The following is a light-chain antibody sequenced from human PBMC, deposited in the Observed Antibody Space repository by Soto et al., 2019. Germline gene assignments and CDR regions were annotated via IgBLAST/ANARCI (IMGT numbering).Light chain of an antibody. J-gene: IGLJ2*01. Sequence: QSVLTQPASVSGSPGQSITISCTGTSSDVGSYNLVSWYQQHPGKAPKLMNYEGSKRPSGVSNRFSGSKSGNTASLTISGLQAEDEADYCCCSYAGSSTLVFGGGTKLTVL. V-gene: IGLV2-23*01. CDR2: EGS. CDR3: CSYAGSSTLV. CDR1: SSDVGSYNL.